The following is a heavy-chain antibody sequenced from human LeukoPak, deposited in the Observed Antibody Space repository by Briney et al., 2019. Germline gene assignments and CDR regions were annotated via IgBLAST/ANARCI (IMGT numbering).Heavy chain of an antibody. D-gene: IGHD6-19*01. V-gene: IGHV4-61*02. J-gene: IGHJ6*03. Sequence: PSETLSLTCTVSGDFISSGTYYWTWIRQPAGKGLEWIGRIYTSDSTYYNPSLKSRVTMSLDTSKNQFSLKLNSVTAADTAVYFCARDCSSRYSYYVDVWGRGTTVTVSS. CDR3: ARDCSSRYSYYVDV. CDR2: IYTSDST. CDR1: GDFISSGTYY.